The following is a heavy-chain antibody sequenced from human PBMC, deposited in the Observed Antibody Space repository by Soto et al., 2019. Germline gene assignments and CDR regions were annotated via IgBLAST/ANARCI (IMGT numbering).Heavy chain of an antibody. CDR2: RVRDGGQK. CDR3: ARDDDFDDNGLDY. CDR1: GFTFSRYG. D-gene: IGHD4-17*01. V-gene: IGHV3-33*01. Sequence: QVHLVESGGGVVQPGRPLRLSCAASGFTFSRYGMHWVRQAPGQGLEWVGGRVRDGGQKQYADSVRGRFTTSRENSTETLYLEVISVTVEDTAVYYCARDDDFDDNGLDYWGQGTLVTVSS. J-gene: IGHJ4*02.